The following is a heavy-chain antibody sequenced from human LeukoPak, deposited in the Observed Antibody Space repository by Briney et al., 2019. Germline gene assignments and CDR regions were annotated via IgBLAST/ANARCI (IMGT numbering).Heavy chain of an antibody. J-gene: IGHJ5*02. Sequence: KTSETLSLTCTVSGGSISSYYWSWIRQPPGKGLEWIGYIYYSGSTNYNPSLKSRVTISVDTSENQFSLKLSSVTAADTAVYYCARGSWSPLNWFDPWGQGTLVTVSS. CDR2: IYYSGST. CDR3: ARGSWSPLNWFDP. V-gene: IGHV4-59*01. D-gene: IGHD6-13*01. CDR1: GGSISSYY.